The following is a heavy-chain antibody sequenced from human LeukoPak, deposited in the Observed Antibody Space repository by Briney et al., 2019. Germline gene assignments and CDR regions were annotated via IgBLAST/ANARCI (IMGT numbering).Heavy chain of an antibody. D-gene: IGHD5-12*01. V-gene: IGHV4-31*03. CDR1: GGSISSGGYY. Sequence: SETLSLTCTVSGGSISSGGYYWSWIRQHPGKGLEWIGYIYYSGSTYYNPSLKSRVTISVDTSKNQCSLKLSSVTAADTAVYYCARSGSGYDWRYWGQGTLVTVSS. CDR2: IYYSGST. CDR3: ARSGSGYDWRY. J-gene: IGHJ4*02.